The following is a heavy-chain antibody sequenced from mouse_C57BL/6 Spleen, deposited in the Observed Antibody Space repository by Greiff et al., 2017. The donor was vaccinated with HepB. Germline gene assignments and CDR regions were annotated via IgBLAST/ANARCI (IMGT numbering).Heavy chain of an antibody. CDR2: ISYDGSN. Sequence: EVQLVESGPGLVKPSQSLSLTCSVTGYSITSGYYWNWLRQFPGNKLEWMGYISYDGSNNYNPSLKNQISITRDTSKNQFFLRLNSVTTEDTATYYCARAGYDHGGRFAYWGQGTLVTVSA. D-gene: IGHD3-1*01. CDR3: ARAGYDHGGRFAY. J-gene: IGHJ3*01. V-gene: IGHV3-6*01. CDR1: GYSITSGYY.